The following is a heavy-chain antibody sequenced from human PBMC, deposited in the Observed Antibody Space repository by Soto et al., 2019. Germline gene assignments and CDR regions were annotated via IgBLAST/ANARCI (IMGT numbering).Heavy chain of an antibody. D-gene: IGHD3-3*01. Sequence: QVQLQESGPGLVKPSGTLSLTCAVSGGSISSSNWWSWVRQPPGKGLEWIGYIYYSGSTYYNPSLKSRVTISVDTSKNQFSLKLSSVTAADTAVYYCARTGEGSGYFDAFDIWGQGTMVTVSS. V-gene: IGHV4-4*02. J-gene: IGHJ3*02. CDR1: GGSISSSNW. CDR3: ARTGEGSGYFDAFDI. CDR2: IYYSGST.